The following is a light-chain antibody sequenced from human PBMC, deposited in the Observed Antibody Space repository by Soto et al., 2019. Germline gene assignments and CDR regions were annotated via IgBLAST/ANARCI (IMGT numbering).Light chain of an antibody. V-gene: IGLV2-14*01. Sequence: QSALTQPASVSGSPGQSITISCTGASSDVGFYNYVSWYQQHTGKAPKLMIYEVSDRPSGVSNRFSGSKSVNTASLTISGLQAEDEADYYCSSYTNSSTVFGTGTKLTVL. J-gene: IGLJ1*01. CDR1: SSDVGFYNY. CDR2: EVS. CDR3: SSYTNSSTV.